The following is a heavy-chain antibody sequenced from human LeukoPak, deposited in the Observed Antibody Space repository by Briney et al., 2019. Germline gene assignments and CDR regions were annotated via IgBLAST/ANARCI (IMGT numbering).Heavy chain of an antibody. Sequence: GGSLRLSCAASGFTFGDYAMPWVRQAPGKGLEWVSGINWNSATMDYADSVKGRFTISRDNANNSLYLQMNSLRPEDTAFYYCAKDDNYYGSGSYYGYWGQGTLVTASS. CDR2: INWNSATM. J-gene: IGHJ4*02. CDR3: AKDDNYYGSGSYYGY. CDR1: GFTFGDYA. D-gene: IGHD3-10*01. V-gene: IGHV3-9*01.